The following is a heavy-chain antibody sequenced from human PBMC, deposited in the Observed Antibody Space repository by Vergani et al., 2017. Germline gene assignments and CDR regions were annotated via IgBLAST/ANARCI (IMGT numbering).Heavy chain of an antibody. V-gene: IGHV3-11*06. CDR3: ARSRSYTIFGVVIVDAFDI. Sequence: QVQLVESGGGLVKPGGSLRLSCAASGFTFSDYYMSWIRQAPGKGLEWVSYISSSSSYTNYADSVKGRFTISRDNAKNSLYLQMNSLRAEDTGVYYCARSRSYTIFGVVIVDAFDIWGQGTMVTVSS. CDR2: ISSSSSYT. D-gene: IGHD3-3*01. J-gene: IGHJ3*02. CDR1: GFTFSDYY.